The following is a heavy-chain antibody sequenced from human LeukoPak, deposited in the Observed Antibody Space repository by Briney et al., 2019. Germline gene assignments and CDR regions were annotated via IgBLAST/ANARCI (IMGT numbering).Heavy chain of an antibody. CDR2: IHSDGRT. CDR1: GGSIRDSRT. Sequence: SETLSLTCTVSGGSIRDSRTWGWVRQPPGEGLEWIANIHSDGRTAPKASLNSRLTLSLDTSTNQFSLRLTSVTAADTAFYYCARVLTAAGLDFWGQGILVTISS. D-gene: IGHD6-25*01. CDR3: ARVLTAAGLDF. V-gene: IGHV4-39*07. J-gene: IGHJ4*02.